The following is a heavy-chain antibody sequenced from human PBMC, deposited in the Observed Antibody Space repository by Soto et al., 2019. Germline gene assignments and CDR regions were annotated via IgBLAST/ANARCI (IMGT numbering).Heavy chain of an antibody. J-gene: IGHJ4*02. V-gene: IGHV3-48*03. CDR3: ARGFGRFNY. CDR2: IDGSGTTK. CDR1: GFTFNDFE. Sequence: EVQLLESGGGLVQPGGSLRLSCGVSGFTFNDFEMNWVRQAPGKGLEWLAYIDGSGTTKKYADSVRGRFTISRDNPNDSLFLQMSSLSAAVTAIYYCARGFGRFNYWGQGTLVSVSS. D-gene: IGHD3-10*01.